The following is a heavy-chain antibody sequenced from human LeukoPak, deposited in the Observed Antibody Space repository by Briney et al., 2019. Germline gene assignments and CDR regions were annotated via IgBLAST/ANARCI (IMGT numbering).Heavy chain of an antibody. CDR1: EFTFDDYG. CDR2: INWNGGNT. D-gene: IGHD3-22*01. Sequence: GGSLRLSCVASEFTFDDYGMSWVRQAPGKGLEWVSSINWNGGNTSYADSVKGRFTITRDNAKNSLYLQMNSLRAEDTAVYYCARSYYYDRSGYYYGAFDIWGQGTMVTVSS. CDR3: ARSYYYDRSGYYYGAFDI. J-gene: IGHJ3*02. V-gene: IGHV3-20*04.